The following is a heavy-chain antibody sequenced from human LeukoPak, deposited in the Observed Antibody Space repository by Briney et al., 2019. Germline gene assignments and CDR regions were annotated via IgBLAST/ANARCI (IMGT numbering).Heavy chain of an antibody. V-gene: IGHV3-21*01. CDR2: ISSSSSYI. J-gene: IGHJ4*02. Sequence: GGSLRLSCAASGFTSSSYSTNWVRQAPGKGLEWVSSISSSSSYIYYADSVKGRFTISRDNAKNSLYLQMNSLRAEDTAVYYCARATTGGHFDYWGQGTLVTVSS. CDR3: ARATTGGHFDY. D-gene: IGHD1-1*01. CDR1: GFTSSSYS.